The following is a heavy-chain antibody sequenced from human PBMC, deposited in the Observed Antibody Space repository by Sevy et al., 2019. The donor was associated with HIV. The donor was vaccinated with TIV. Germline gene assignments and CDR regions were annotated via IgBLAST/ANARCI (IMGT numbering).Heavy chain of an antibody. D-gene: IGHD3-22*01. CDR1: GFTFSDYC. V-gene: IGHV3-11*01. J-gene: IGHJ4*02. Sequence: GGSLRLSCAASGFTFSDYCMSWIRQAPGKGLEWVSYISRSGSTIYYADSVKGRFTISRDNAKNSLYLQMNSLRAEDTAVYYCARDQDYYDSSGPDYWGQGTLVTVSS. CDR2: ISRSGSTI. CDR3: ARDQDYYDSSGPDY.